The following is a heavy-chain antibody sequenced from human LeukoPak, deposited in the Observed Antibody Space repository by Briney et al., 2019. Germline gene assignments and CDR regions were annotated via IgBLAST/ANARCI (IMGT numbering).Heavy chain of an antibody. CDR2: IYAGGST. CDR1: GFTVSTSY. CDR3: ARDSLVGATDY. V-gene: IGHV3-66*01. J-gene: IGHJ4*02. D-gene: IGHD1-26*01. Sequence: GGSLRLSCAASGFTVSTSYMSWVRQAPGKGLKWVSTIYAGGSTHYADSVKGRFTISRDNSTNTLFLQMNSLRAEDTAVYYCARDSLVGATDYWGQGTLVTVSS.